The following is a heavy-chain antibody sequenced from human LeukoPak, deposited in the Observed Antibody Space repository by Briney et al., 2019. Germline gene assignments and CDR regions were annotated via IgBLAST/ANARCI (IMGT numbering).Heavy chain of an antibody. V-gene: IGHV1-18*01. Sequence: WMEWISAYNGNTNYAQKLQGRVTMTTDTSTSTAYMELRSLRSDDTAVYYCARERYSSSGCSDNWGQGTLVTVSS. D-gene: IGHD6-19*01. J-gene: IGHJ4*02. CDR3: ARERYSSSGCSDN. CDR2: ISAYNGNT.